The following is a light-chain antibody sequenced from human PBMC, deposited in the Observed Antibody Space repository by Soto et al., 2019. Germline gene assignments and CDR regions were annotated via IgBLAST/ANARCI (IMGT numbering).Light chain of an antibody. Sequence: DIQMTQSPSSLSASVGDRVTITCRASQGISNYLAWYQQKLGKVPKLLIYAASTLQSWVPSRFSGSGSGTDFTLTISSRQPEDVATYYCRNYNSAPWTFGQGTKVEIK. CDR2: AAS. J-gene: IGKJ1*01. V-gene: IGKV1-27*01. CDR1: QGISNY. CDR3: RNYNSAPWT.